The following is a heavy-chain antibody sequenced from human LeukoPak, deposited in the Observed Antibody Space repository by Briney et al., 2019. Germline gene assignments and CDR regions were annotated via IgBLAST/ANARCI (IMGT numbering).Heavy chain of an antibody. D-gene: IGHD3-22*01. CDR3: ARGGGEYYYDSSGYGYYFDY. V-gene: IGHV1-18*01. CDR1: GYTFTNYG. J-gene: IGHJ4*02. CDR2: ISADNGNT. Sequence: ASVKVSCKASGYTFTNYGISWVRQAPGQGLEWMGWISADNGNTNYAQKLQGRVTMSTDTSTSTAYMELRSLRSDDTAVYYCARGGGEYYYDSSGYGYYFDYWGQGTLVTVSS.